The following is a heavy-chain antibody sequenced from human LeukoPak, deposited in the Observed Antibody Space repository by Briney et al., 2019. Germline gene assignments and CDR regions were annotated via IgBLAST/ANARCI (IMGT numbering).Heavy chain of an antibody. D-gene: IGHD2-21*02. V-gene: IGHV3-66*01. J-gene: IGHJ4*02. CDR3: ATVGDSALRD. CDR1: GFTVSSKY. Sequence: GGSLRLSCAASGFTVSSKYMSWVRQAPGMGLEWVSIIHSGGSTYYADSVKGRFTISRDNSKNTLYLQMNSLRAEDTAVYYCATVGDSALRDWGQGTLVTVSS. CDR2: IHSGGST.